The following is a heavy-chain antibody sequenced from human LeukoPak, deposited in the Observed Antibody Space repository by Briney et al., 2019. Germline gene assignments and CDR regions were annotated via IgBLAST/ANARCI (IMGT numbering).Heavy chain of an antibody. CDR1: GYSISSGYY. CDR2: IYHSGST. D-gene: IGHD3-16*02. V-gene: IGHV4-38-2*02. Sequence: PSETLSLTCTVSGYSISSGYYWGWIRPPPGKGLEWIGSIYHSGSTYYNPSLKSRVTISVDTSKNQFSLKLSSVTAADTAVYYCARSLMITFGGVIVYFDYWGQGTLVTVSS. J-gene: IGHJ4*02. CDR3: ARSLMITFGGVIVYFDY.